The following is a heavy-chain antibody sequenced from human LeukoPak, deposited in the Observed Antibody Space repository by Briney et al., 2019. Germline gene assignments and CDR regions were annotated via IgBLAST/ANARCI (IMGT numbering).Heavy chain of an antibody. J-gene: IGHJ4*02. V-gene: IGHV3-30-3*01. CDR3: ASTSEWELLHDY. CDR1: GFTFSSYA. D-gene: IGHD1-26*01. CDR2: ISYDGSNK. Sequence: HPGRSLRLSCAASGFTFSSYAMHWVRQAPGKGLEWVAVISYDGSNKYYADSVKGRFTISRDNSKNTLYLQMNSLRAEDTAVYYCASTSEWELLHDYWGQGTLVTVSS.